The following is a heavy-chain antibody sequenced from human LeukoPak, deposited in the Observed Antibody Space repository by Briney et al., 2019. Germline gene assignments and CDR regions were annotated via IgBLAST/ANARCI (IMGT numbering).Heavy chain of an antibody. V-gene: IGHV4-59*08. CDR2: IYYSGST. Sequence: SETLSLTCTVSGGSISSYYWSWIRQPPGKGLEWIGYIYYSGSTNYNPSLKSRVTISVDTSKNQFSQKLSSVTAADTAVYYCASPKREYGDAFDIWGQGTMVTVSS. CDR1: GGSISSYY. D-gene: IGHD2/OR15-2a*01. CDR3: ASPKREYGDAFDI. J-gene: IGHJ3*02.